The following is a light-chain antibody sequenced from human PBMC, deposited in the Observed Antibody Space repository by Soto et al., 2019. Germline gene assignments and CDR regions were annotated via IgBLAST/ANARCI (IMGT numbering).Light chain of an antibody. V-gene: IGKV3-20*01. J-gene: IGKJ1*01. CDR3: QQYASSPRT. CDR1: QTVYSNS. CDR2: GAS. Sequence: EVVLTQSPGTLSLSPGERVTLSCRASQTVYSNSLAWYQQKPGQAPRLLIYGASSRAIGIPDRFSGSGSGTDFTLTISRLEPEDLAVYYCQQYASSPRTFGQGTKVEIK.